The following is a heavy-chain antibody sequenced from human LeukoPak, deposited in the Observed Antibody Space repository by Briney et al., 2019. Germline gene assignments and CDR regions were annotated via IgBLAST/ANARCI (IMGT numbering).Heavy chain of an antibody. Sequence: GGSLRLSCAASGFTFSSYGMNWVRQAPGKGLEWVSSISSSSSYIYYADSVKGRFTISRDNAKNSLYLQMNSLRAEDTAVYYCARDPNYDSSGYYPLDYWGQGTLVTVSS. J-gene: IGHJ4*02. D-gene: IGHD3-22*01. CDR2: ISSSSSYI. CDR3: ARDPNYDSSGYYPLDY. V-gene: IGHV3-21*01. CDR1: GFTFSSYG.